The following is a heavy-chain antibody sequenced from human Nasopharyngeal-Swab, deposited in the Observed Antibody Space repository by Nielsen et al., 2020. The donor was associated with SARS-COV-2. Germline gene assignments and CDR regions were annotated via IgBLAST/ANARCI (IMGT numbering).Heavy chain of an antibody. D-gene: IGHD3-22*01. CDR2: IAHDASNE. CDR3: ARGGVSYNDNTEGLDY. V-gene: IGHV3-30*03. J-gene: IGHJ4*02. Sequence: GESLKISCAASGFTFSSFGMHWVRQAPGKGREWVAFIAHDASNEYYGDSVKGRFSISRDSSKNTLYLQMESLRGEDMAVYYCARGGVSYNDNTEGLDYWGRGALVTVSS. CDR1: GFTFSSFG.